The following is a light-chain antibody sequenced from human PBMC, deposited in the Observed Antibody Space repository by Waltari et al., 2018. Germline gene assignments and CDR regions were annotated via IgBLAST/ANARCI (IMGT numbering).Light chain of an antibody. J-gene: IGKJ4*01. CDR1: QKVTTT. CDR2: DAS. CDR3: QQSYRTPPT. V-gene: IGKV1-39*01. Sequence: DIQMTQSLPSLSASVGDRVTITCRASQKVTTTLKWDQQELGKAPNLMIYDASSVQGGVPARFRGSGYETDFNLTISCLQPEDFAIYYCQQSYRTPPTFGGGTRVEI.